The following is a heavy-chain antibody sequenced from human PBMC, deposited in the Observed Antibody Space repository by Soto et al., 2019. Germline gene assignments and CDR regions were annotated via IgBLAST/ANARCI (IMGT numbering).Heavy chain of an antibody. CDR1: GFTPTTTP. J-gene: IGHJ4*02. V-gene: IGHV3-23*01. CDR2: VSGTASRT. Sequence: GGSLRLSCAGSGFTPTTTPLSWVRQPPGKGLEWVATVSGTASRTYYVDSVKGRFFISRDNSKNTVTLQMNNLTIDDTAVYYCATSFRYFDNWGQGTRVTVS. D-gene: IGHD3-9*01. CDR3: ATSFRYFDN.